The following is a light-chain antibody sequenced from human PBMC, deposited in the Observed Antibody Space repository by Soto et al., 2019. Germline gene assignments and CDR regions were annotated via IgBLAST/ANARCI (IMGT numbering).Light chain of an antibody. V-gene: IGKV4-1*01. CDR1: QNVLYSSNNKNY. Sequence: DIVMTQSPDSLAVSLGERATINCKSSQNVLYSSNNKNYLAWYQQKTRQPPKLLIYWASTRESGVPDRFSGSGSGTDFTLTISSLQAEDVAVYYCQQYYASPFTFGPGTKVEIK. CDR2: WAS. CDR3: QQYYASPFT. J-gene: IGKJ3*01.